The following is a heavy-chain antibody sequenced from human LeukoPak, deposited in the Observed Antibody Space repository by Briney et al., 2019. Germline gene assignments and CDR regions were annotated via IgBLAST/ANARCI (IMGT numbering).Heavy chain of an antibody. Sequence: SETLSLTCTVSGGSITSSNYYWGWIRQPPGKGLEWIGTIYYSGSTYYNPSLTSRVTISIDTSKNQFSLKLNSVTPDDTAVYFCAKSQLLRQAEHCSGGRCYWPFWLDPWGQGTLVTVSS. J-gene: IGHJ5*02. CDR3: AKSQLLRQAEHCSGGRCYWPFWLDP. CDR1: GGSITSSNYY. D-gene: IGHD2-15*01. CDR2: IYYSGST. V-gene: IGHV4-39*01.